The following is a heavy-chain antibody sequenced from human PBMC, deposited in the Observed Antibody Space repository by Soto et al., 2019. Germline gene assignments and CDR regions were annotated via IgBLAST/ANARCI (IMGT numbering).Heavy chain of an antibody. CDR1: GYSFTSYW. Sequence: PGESLKISCKGSGYSFTSYWIGWVRQMPGKGLEWMGIIYPGDSDTRYSPSFQGQVTISADKSISTAYLQWSSLKASDTAMYYCATTTVVRDYYYYGMDVWGQGTTVTVSS. D-gene: IGHD4-17*01. CDR2: IYPGDSDT. CDR3: ATTTVVRDYYYYGMDV. V-gene: IGHV5-51*01. J-gene: IGHJ6*02.